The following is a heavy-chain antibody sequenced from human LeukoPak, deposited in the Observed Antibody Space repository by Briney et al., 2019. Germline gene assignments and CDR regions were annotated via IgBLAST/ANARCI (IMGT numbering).Heavy chain of an antibody. D-gene: IGHD2-21*01. V-gene: IGHV3-23*01. CDR3: VKDRCDRATCPEV. J-gene: IGHJ4*02. CDR2: ISGSGDST. CDR1: GFTFSSYA. Sequence: PGGSLRLSCAASGFTFSSYAMSWVRQAPGKGLEWVSAISGSGDSTYYADSVKGRFTISRDTSKNTLYLQMNSLRAEDTAVYYCVKDRCDRATCPEVWGQGTLVTVSS.